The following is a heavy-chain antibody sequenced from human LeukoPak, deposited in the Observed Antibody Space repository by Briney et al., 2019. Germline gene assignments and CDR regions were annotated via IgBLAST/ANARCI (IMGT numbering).Heavy chain of an antibody. CDR2: IYYSGST. Sequence: SETLSLTCTVSGGSISSSSYYWGWIRQPPGKGLEWIGSIYYSGSTYYNPSLKSRVTISVDTSKNQFSLKLSSVTAADTAVYYCARQQVEMATHFDYWGQGTLVTGSS. J-gene: IGHJ4*02. CDR3: ARQQVEMATHFDY. D-gene: IGHD5-24*01. V-gene: IGHV4-39*01. CDR1: GGSISSSSYY.